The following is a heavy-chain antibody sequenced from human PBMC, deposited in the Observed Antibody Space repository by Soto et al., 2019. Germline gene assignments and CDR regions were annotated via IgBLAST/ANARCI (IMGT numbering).Heavy chain of an antibody. D-gene: IGHD3-10*01. CDR3: TRAAWFPYLSFY. J-gene: IGHJ4*02. Sequence: LRLSCAASGFTFSRFELHWVRQAPGKGLEWISYISSSGSTAYYASSVEGRFTISRDNANNSVYLQMDSLRAEDTALYYCTRAAWFPYLSFYWGQGALVTVSS. CDR2: ISSSGSTA. V-gene: IGHV3-48*03. CDR1: GFTFSRFE.